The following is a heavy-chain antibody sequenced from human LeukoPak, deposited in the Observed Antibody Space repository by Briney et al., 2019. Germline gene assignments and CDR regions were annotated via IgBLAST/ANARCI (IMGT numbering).Heavy chain of an antibody. CDR2: IYYSGST. V-gene: IGHV4-59*01. CDR1: GGSISSYY. J-gene: IGHJ4*02. CDR3: ARVTGYMIEDYFDY. D-gene: IGHD3-22*01. Sequence: SETLSLTCTVSGGSISSYYWSWIRQPPGKGLEWIGYIYYSGSTNYNPSLKSRVTISVDTSKNQFSLKLSSVTAADTAVYYCARVTGYMIEDYFDYWGQGTLVTVSS.